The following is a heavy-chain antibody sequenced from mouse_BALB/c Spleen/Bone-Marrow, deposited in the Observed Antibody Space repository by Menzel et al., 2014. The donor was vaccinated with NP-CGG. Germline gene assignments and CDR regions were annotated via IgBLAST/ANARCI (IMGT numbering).Heavy chain of an antibody. D-gene: IGHD2-4*01. J-gene: IGHJ3*01. Sequence: VTLKESGPELVKPGASVKISCKASGYSFTGYFMNWVMQSHGKSLEWIGRINPYNGDTFYNQKFKGKATLTVDKSSNTAHMELRSLASEDSAVYYCARIYDYDRGAWFAYWGRGTLVTVSA. CDR1: GYSFTGYF. V-gene: IGHV1-20*02. CDR3: ARIYDYDRGAWFAY. CDR2: INPYNGDT.